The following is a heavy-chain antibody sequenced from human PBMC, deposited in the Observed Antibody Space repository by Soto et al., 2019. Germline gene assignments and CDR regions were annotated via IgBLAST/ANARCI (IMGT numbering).Heavy chain of an antibody. CDR1: GFTFSNAW. V-gene: IGHV3-15*01. Sequence: GGSLRLSCVASGFTFSNAWINWVRQAPGKGPEWVGRIKSKTDGETTDYAAPVKGRFSISRDDSKSTLYLHMNSLKTEDTAVYYCNTDRRRFRGXSRNYYYYYGMDVWGQGTTVTVSS. CDR3: NTDRRRFRGXSRNYYYYYGMDV. D-gene: IGHD3-10*01. J-gene: IGHJ6*02. CDR2: IKSKTDGETT.